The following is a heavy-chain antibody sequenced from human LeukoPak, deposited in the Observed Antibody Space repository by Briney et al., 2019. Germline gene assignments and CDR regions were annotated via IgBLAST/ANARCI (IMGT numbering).Heavy chain of an antibody. V-gene: IGHV3-7*01. CDR2: IKQDGRAK. Sequence: GGSLRLSCAASGFTFSDHWMSWVRQAPGKGLEWVANIKQDGRAKFYVDSVEGRFTISRDNAKNSLYLQMNSLRAEDTAVYYCGRDRGWSFPHPDYWGQGTLVTVSS. J-gene: IGHJ4*02. D-gene: IGHD6-19*01. CDR3: GRDRGWSFPHPDY. CDR1: GFTFSDHW.